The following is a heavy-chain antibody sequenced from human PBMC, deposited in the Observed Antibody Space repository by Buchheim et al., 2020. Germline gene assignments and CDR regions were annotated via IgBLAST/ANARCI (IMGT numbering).Heavy chain of an antibody. D-gene: IGHD5-12*01. CDR3: ANGNFPRPDILVPNAGPNY. J-gene: IGHJ4*02. Sequence: QVQLVESGGGVVQPGKSLRLSCAASGFTFTTYGLHWVRQAPGKGLEWLAVISSDGTTTYYADSVKGRFTISRDNSKNTLYLQMNSLRAEDTAVYYCANGNFPRPDILVPNAGPNYWGQGTL. CDR2: ISSDGTTT. CDR1: GFTFTTYG. V-gene: IGHV3-30*18.